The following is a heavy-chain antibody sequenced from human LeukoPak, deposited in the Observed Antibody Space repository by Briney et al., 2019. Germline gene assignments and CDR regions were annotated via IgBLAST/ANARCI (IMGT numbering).Heavy chain of an antibody. CDR3: ARSSWDSRLYMDV. CDR1: GGSISSYY. D-gene: IGHD1-26*01. J-gene: IGHJ6*03. Sequence: SETLSLTCTVSGGSISSYYWSWIRQPPGKGLEWIGYIYYSGSTNYNPSLKSRVTISVDTSKNQFSLKLSSVTAADTAVYYCARSSWDSRLYMDVWGKGTTVTVSS. V-gene: IGHV4-59*01. CDR2: IYYSGST.